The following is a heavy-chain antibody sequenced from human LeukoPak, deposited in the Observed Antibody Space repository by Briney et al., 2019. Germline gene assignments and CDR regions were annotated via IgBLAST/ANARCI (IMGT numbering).Heavy chain of an antibody. J-gene: IGHJ4*02. Sequence: PGGSLRLSCAASGFTFSNAWMSWVRQAPGRGLEWVGRIKSKTDGGTTDYAAPVKGRFTISRDDSKNTLYLQMNSLKTEDTAVYYCTTDRLFLVYCSGGSCRTDYWGQGTLVTVSS. CDR1: GFTFSNAW. CDR3: TTDRLFLVYCSGGSCRTDY. D-gene: IGHD2-15*01. V-gene: IGHV3-15*01. CDR2: IKSKTDGGTT.